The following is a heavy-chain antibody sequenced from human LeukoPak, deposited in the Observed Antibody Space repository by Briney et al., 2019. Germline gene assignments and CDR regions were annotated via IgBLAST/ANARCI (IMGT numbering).Heavy chain of an antibody. V-gene: IGHV3-21*01. D-gene: IGHD6-19*01. CDR2: ISSSSSYI. CDR3: ARTPLKYSSGWYGDWFDP. CDR1: GFTFSSYS. J-gene: IGHJ5*02. Sequence: GGSLRLSCAASGFTFSSYSMNWVRQAPGKGLEWVSSISSSSSYIYYADSVKGRFTISRDNAKNSLYLQMNSLRAEDTAVYYCARTPLKYSSGWYGDWFDPWGQGTLVTVSS.